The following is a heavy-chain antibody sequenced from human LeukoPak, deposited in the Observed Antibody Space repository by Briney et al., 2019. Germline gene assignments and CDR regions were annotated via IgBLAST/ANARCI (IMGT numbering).Heavy chain of an antibody. CDR3: AKDHYYGSGSYSRWVYFDY. D-gene: IGHD3-10*01. J-gene: IGHJ4*02. CDR2: ISWDGGST. CDR1: GFTFDDYT. Sequence: GGSLRLSCAASGFTFDDYTMHWVRQAPGKGLEWISLISWDGGSTYYADSVKGRFTISRDNSKNSLYLQMNSLRTEDTALYFCAKDHYYGSGSYSRWVYFDYWGQGTLVTVSS. V-gene: IGHV3-43*01.